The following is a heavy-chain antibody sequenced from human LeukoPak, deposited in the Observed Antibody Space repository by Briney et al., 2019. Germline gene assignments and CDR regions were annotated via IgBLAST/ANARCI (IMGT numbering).Heavy chain of an antibody. CDR3: ARESEAARGYFDY. V-gene: IGHV4-30-4*01. Sequence: SQTLSLTCTVSGGSISSGDYYWSWIRQPPGKGLEWIGYIYYSGSTYYNPSLKSRVTISVDTSKNQSSLKLSSVTAADTAVYYCARESEAARGYFDYWGQGTLVTVSS. D-gene: IGHD6-6*01. CDR2: IYYSGST. J-gene: IGHJ4*02. CDR1: GGSISSGDYY.